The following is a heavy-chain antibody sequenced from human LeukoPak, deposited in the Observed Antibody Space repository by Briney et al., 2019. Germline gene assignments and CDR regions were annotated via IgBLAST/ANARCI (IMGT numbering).Heavy chain of an antibody. J-gene: IGHJ3*02. CDR3: ARARYSGYDFLLGAFDI. CDR2: IIPILGIA. Sequence: SVKVSCKASGGTFSSYAISWVRQAPGQGLEWMGRIIPILGIANYAQEFQGRVTITADKSTSTAYMELSSLRSEDTAVYYCARARYSGYDFLLGAFDIWGQGTMVTVSS. D-gene: IGHD5-12*01. V-gene: IGHV1-69*04. CDR1: GGTFSSYA.